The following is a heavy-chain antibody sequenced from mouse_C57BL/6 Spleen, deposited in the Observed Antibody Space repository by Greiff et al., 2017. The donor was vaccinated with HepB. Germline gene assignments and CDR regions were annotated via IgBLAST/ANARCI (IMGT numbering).Heavy chain of an antibody. Sequence: QVQLQQSGPELVKPGASVKISCKASGYSFTSYYIHWVKQRPGQGLEWIGWIYPGSGNTKYNEKFKGKATLTADTSSSTAYMQLSSLTSEDSAVYYGARGTTTVVADWYFDVWGTGTTVTVSS. D-gene: IGHD1-1*01. V-gene: IGHV1-66*01. CDR3: ARGTTTVVADWYFDV. J-gene: IGHJ1*03. CDR1: GYSFTSYY. CDR2: IYPGSGNT.